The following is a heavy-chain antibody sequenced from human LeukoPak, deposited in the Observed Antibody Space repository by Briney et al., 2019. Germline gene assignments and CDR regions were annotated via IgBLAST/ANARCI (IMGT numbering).Heavy chain of an antibody. J-gene: IGHJ4*02. Sequence: GGSLRLSCAASGFTFSSYAMHWVRQAPGKGLEWVAVISYDGSNKYYADSVKGRFTISRDNPKNTLYLQMNSLRAEDTAVYYCARDLLEWGQGTLVTVSS. CDR1: GFTFSSYA. D-gene: IGHD3-3*01. V-gene: IGHV3-30*01. CDR3: ARDLLE. CDR2: ISYDGSNK.